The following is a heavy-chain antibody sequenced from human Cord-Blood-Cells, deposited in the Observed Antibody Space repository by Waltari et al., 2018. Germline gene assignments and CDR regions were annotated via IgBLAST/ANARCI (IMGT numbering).Heavy chain of an antibody. Sequence: EVQLVESGGGLIQHGGSLRLCCAASGFTVSSNHKNSVRQAPGKGLEWFSVIYSGGSTYYADSVKGRFTISRDNSKNTLYLQMNSLRAEDTAVYYCARVDGDYTFDYWGQGTLVTVSS. CDR2: IYSGGST. CDR1: GFTVSSNH. CDR3: ARVDGDYTFDY. J-gene: IGHJ4*02. D-gene: IGHD4-17*01. V-gene: IGHV3-53*01.